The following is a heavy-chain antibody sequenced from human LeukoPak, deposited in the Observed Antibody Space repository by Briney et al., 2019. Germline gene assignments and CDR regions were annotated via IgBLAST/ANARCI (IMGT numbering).Heavy chain of an antibody. J-gene: IGHJ4*02. CDR1: GFTFSDYW. CDR2: IKKDGSEK. D-gene: IGHD4-23*01. CDR3: ARNYGGNSDFDY. Sequence: GGSLRLSCAASGFTFSDYWMSWLRQAPGKGLEYVANIKKDGSEKHYVDSVKGRFTISRDNPKNLLYLQMSNLRAEDTAVFYCARNYGGNSDFDYWGQGTLVTVSS. V-gene: IGHV3-7*01.